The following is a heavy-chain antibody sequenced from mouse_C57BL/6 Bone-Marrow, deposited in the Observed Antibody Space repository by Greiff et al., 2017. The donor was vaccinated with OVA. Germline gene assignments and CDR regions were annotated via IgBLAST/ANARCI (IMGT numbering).Heavy chain of an antibody. CDR3: AIYYGPVYYYAMDY. J-gene: IGHJ4*01. V-gene: IGHV1-58*01. Sequence: VQLQQSGAELVRPGSSVKMSCKTSGYTFTSYGINWVKQRPGQGLEWIGYIYIGNGYTEYNEKFKCKATLTSDTSSCTAYMQLSSLTSEDSAIYFCAIYYGPVYYYAMDYWGQGTSVTVSS. CDR2: IYIGNGYT. CDR1: GYTFTSYG. D-gene: IGHD1-1*01.